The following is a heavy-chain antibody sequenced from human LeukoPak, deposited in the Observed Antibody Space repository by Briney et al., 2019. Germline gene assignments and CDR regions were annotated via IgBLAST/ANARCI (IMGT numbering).Heavy chain of an antibody. J-gene: IGHJ3*02. CDR3: ARIYYDSGAYYRRAFDI. Sequence: RPSETLSFTCTASGGSISTYYWSWIRQPPGKGLEWIAYIYNSGSTNSNPSLKSRVTISVDTSKNQFSLRLSSVTAADTAVYYCARIYYDSGAYYRRAFDIWGQGTMVSVCS. V-gene: IGHV4-59*01. CDR1: GGSISTYY. CDR2: IYNSGST. D-gene: IGHD3-22*01.